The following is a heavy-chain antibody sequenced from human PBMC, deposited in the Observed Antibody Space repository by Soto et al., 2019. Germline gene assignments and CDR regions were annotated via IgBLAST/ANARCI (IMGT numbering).Heavy chain of an antibody. D-gene: IGHD1-20*01. CDR3: VRRAITATTKRGAFDV. Sequence: EVQLLESGGGLVQPGGSLRLSCAASGFTFSSFVMNWVRQAPGKGLEWVSTISPGADVSHYTDSVKGRFTISRDNSRRTLHLQMDSLRVEDAAVYFCVRRAITATTKRGAFDVWGQGTAVTVSS. CDR2: ISPGADVS. V-gene: IGHV3-23*01. CDR1: GFTFSSFV. J-gene: IGHJ3*01.